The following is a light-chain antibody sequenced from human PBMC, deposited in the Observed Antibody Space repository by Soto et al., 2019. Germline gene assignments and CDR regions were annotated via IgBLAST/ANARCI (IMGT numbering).Light chain of an antibody. CDR2: GAD. CDR3: QQYQSYPWT. CDR1: QGVSSW. J-gene: IGKJ1*01. V-gene: IGKV1D-16*01. Sequence: DIQMTQSPSSVSASVGDTVIITCRASQGVSSWLACYLQQLGNAPNDLIHGADPLQSGVPSRLSGSGSGRDFTLTINSLQPDDSATYYCQQYQSYPWTFGQGTKVEIK.